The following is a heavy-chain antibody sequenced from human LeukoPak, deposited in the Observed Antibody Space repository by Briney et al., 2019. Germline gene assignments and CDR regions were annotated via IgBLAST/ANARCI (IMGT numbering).Heavy chain of an antibody. D-gene: IGHD1-26*01. CDR3: ARGIRYSGSYFDY. Sequence: SVKVSCKASGYTFTSYAMHWVRQAPGQRLEWMGWINAGNGNTKYSQKFQGRVTITRDTSASTAYMELSSLRSEDTAVYYCARGIRYSGSYFDYWGQGTLVTVSS. J-gene: IGHJ4*02. CDR1: GYTFTSYA. CDR2: INAGNGNT. V-gene: IGHV1-3*01.